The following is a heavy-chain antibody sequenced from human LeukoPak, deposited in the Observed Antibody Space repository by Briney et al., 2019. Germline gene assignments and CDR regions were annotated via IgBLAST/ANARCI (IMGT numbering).Heavy chain of an antibody. Sequence: SETLSLTCTVSGGSISSSSYYWGWIRQPPGKGLEWIGSIYYSGSTYYNPSLKSRVTISVDTSKNQFSLKLSSVTAADTAVYYCARSVLTVTGWFDPWGQGTLVTVSS. J-gene: IGHJ5*02. D-gene: IGHD4-17*01. CDR2: IYYSGST. CDR3: ARSVLTVTGWFDP. CDR1: GGSISSSSYY. V-gene: IGHV4-39*01.